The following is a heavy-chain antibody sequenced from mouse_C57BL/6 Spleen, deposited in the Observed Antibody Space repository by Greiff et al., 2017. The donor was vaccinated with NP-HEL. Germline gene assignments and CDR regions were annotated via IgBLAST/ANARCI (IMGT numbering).Heavy chain of an antibody. D-gene: IGHD3-2*02. CDR3: ARGQLKGYAMDY. Sequence: VQLQQSGPELVKPGASVKISCKASGYSFTGYYMNWVKQSPEKSLEWIGEINPSTGGTTYNQKFKAKATLTVDKSSSTAYMQLKSLTSEDSAVYYCARGQLKGYAMDYWGQGTSVTVSS. V-gene: IGHV1-42*01. CDR1: GYSFTGYY. J-gene: IGHJ4*01. CDR2: INPSTGGT.